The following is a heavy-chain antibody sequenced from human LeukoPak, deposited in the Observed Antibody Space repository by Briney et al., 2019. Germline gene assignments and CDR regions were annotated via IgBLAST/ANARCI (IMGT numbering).Heavy chain of an antibody. D-gene: IGHD2-2*01. CDR2: ISSSSSTI. V-gene: IGHV3-48*01. CDR3: ARQMSSGTSCYAY. Sequence: PGGSLRLSCAASGFTFSSYSMNWVRQAPGKGLEWVSYISSSSSTIYYADSVKGRFTISRDNAKNSLYLQMNSLRAEDTAVYYCARQMSSGTSCYAYWGQGTLVTVSS. J-gene: IGHJ4*02. CDR1: GFTFSSYS.